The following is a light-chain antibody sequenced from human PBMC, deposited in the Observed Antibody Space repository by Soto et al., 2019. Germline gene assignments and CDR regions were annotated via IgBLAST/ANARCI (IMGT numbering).Light chain of an antibody. Sequence: DIQMTQSPSTLSASVGDSVSITCRASQSIHIWLAWYQQKPGKAPKLLIYKASNLQNGVPSRFSGSGSGTEFPLTISSLQPDDFANYYCHQYSTSPLTFGGGTKVEIK. V-gene: IGKV1-5*03. CDR1: QSIHIW. J-gene: IGKJ4*01. CDR3: HQYSTSPLT. CDR2: KAS.